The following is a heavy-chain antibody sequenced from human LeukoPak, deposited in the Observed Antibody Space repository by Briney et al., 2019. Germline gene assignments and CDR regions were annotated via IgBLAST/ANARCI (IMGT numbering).Heavy chain of an antibody. Sequence: GGSLKLSCAASGFTFSGSATHWVRQASGKGLEWVGRIRSKANSYATAYAASVKGRFTISRDDSKNTAYLQMNSLKTEDTAVYYCISGSGPYDYWGQGTLVTVSS. CDR1: GFTFSGSA. CDR3: ISGSGPYDY. CDR2: IRSKANSYAT. V-gene: IGHV3-73*01. D-gene: IGHD3-10*01. J-gene: IGHJ4*02.